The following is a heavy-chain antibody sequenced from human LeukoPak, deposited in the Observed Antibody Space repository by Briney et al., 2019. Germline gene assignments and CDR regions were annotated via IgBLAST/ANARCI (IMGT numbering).Heavy chain of an antibody. CDR3: VRRESSGFFYYFDH. CDR2: ISGDGTTI. Sequence: GGSLRLSCEASGFIFSSHEMNWVRQSPGKGLEWLSYISGDGTTIYYEDSVKGRFTISRDNAKKSLSLQVNSLRVEDTAVYYCVRRESSGFFYYFDHWGQGVLVTVSS. CDR1: GFIFSSHE. D-gene: IGHD3-22*01. V-gene: IGHV3-48*03. J-gene: IGHJ4*02.